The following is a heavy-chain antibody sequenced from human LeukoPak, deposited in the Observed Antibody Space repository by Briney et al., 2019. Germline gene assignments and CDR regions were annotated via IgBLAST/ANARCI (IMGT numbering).Heavy chain of an antibody. D-gene: IGHD3-10*01. J-gene: IGHJ6*03. CDR1: GGTFSSYA. V-gene: IGHV1-69*05. CDR2: IIPIFGTA. Sequence: ASVKVSCKASGGTFSSYAISWVRQAPGQGLEWMGRIIPIFGTANYAQKFQGRVTITTDESTSTAYMELSSLRSEDTAVYYCARDRDYCGSGSYYNYYYYYMDVWGKGTTVTVSS. CDR3: ARDRDYCGSGSYYNYYYYYMDV.